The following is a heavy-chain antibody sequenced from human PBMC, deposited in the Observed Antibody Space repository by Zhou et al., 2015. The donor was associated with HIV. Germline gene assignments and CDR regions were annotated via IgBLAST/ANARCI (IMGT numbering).Heavy chain of an antibody. CDR3: ARGKLLWFGGSGHYVMDV. V-gene: IGHV1-69*01. Sequence: QVQLVQSGAEVKRPGSSVKVSCQASGVTFTNYAISWVRQAPGQGLEWMGGITPTFGGADYAQKLHGRVTITADESTRTAYMELSSLRSDDTAVYYCARGKLLWFGGSGHYVMDVWGQGDHGHRLL. CDR2: ITPTFGGA. CDR1: GVTFTNYA. J-gene: IGHJ6*01. D-gene: IGHD3-10*01.